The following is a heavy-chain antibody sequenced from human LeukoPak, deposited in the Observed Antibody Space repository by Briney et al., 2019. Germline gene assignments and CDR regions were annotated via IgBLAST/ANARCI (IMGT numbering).Heavy chain of an antibody. CDR1: GGSVSSGSYY. D-gene: IGHD2-2*01. V-gene: IGHV4-61*01. J-gene: IGHJ6*02. CDR2: IYYSGST. CDR3: ARGGAVPAANTGYGMNV. Sequence: SGTLSLTCTVSGGSVSSGSYYWSWIRQPPGKGLEWIGYIYYSGSTNYNPSLKSRVTISVDTSKNQFSLKLSSVTAADTAVYYCARGGAVPAANTGYGMNVWGQGTTVTVSS.